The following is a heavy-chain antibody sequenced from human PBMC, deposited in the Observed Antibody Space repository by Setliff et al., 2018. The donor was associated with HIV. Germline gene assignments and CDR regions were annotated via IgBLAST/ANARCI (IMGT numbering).Heavy chain of an antibody. CDR3: AKSLAFGVSDAFDV. CDR1: GFSINRGYY. J-gene: IGHJ3*01. D-gene: IGHD3-16*01. V-gene: IGHV4-38-2*01. CDR2: MYHSGNT. Sequence: TLSLTCAVSGFSINRGYYWAWFRQPPGKGLEWIGSMYHSGNTYYNPSLRSRITISADRSKNHFSLNLTSVTAADTAVYYCAKSLAFGVSDAFDVWGQGTMVTVSS.